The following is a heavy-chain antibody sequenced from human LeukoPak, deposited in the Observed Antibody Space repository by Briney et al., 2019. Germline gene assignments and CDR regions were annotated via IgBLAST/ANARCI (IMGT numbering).Heavy chain of an antibody. J-gene: IGHJ6*03. Sequence: KPSETLSLTCTVSGGSISSSSYYWGWIRQPPGKGLEWIGEINHSGSTNYNPSLKSRVTISVDTSKNQFSLKLSSVTAADTAVYYCARVYQGGSGRRWSYYYYYYMDVWGKGTTVTVSS. CDR1: GGSISSSSYY. V-gene: IGHV4-39*07. CDR2: INHSGST. D-gene: IGHD3-10*01. CDR3: ARVYQGGSGRRWSYYYYYYMDV.